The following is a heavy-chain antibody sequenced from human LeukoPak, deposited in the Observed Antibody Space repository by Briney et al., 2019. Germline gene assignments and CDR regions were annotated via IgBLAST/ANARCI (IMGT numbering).Heavy chain of an antibody. D-gene: IGHD3-22*01. Sequence: SETLSLTCAVYGGSFSGYYWSWIRQPPGKGLEWIGEINHSGSTNYDPSLKSRVTISVDTSKNQFSLKLSSVTAADTAVYYCARGTYDSSGYSFDYWGQGTLVTVFS. CDR3: ARGTYDSSGYSFDY. J-gene: IGHJ4*02. V-gene: IGHV4-34*01. CDR1: GGSFSGYY. CDR2: INHSGST.